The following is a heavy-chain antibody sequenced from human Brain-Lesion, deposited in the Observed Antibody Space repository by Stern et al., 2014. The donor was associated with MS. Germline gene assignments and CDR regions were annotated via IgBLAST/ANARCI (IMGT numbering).Heavy chain of an antibody. V-gene: IGHV3-74*02. CDR1: GFNFRSYW. CDR3: ARGVGDY. Sequence: EMQLVESGGGLVQPGGSLRRSCAASGFNFRSYWMQWVRQFPEKGLFWVSQINRDGSDTSYADSVKGRFSISRDNIRNMLYLRMTSLRAEDTAVYYCARGVGDYWGQGARVTVSS. D-gene: IGHD3-16*01. CDR2: INRDGSDT. J-gene: IGHJ4*02.